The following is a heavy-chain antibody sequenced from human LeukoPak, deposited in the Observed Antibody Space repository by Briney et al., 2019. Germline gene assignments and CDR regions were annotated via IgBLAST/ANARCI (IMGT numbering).Heavy chain of an antibody. Sequence: SETLSLTCTVSGGSISSHYWTWIRQPPGKGLEWIGYIYYSGSTNYNPSLKSRVTISVDTSKNRFSLKLSSVTAADTALYYCARGGAARPFDYWGQGTLVTVSS. D-gene: IGHD6-6*01. CDR2: IYYSGST. CDR3: ARGGAARPFDY. V-gene: IGHV4-59*11. J-gene: IGHJ4*02. CDR1: GGSISSHY.